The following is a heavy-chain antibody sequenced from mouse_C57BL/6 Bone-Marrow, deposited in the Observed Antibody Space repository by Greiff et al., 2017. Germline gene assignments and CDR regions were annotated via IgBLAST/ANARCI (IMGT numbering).Heavy chain of an antibody. CDR1: GFTFSSYT. CDR2: ISGGGGNT. CDR3: ARYGDVSFDY. V-gene: IGHV5-9*04. D-gene: IGHD1-1*01. Sequence: EVQLMESGGGLVKPGGSLKLSCAASGFTFSSYTMSWVRQTPEKRLEWVATISGGGGNTYYPDSVKGRFTLSRDNAKNTLYLQMSSLRSEDTAMYYCARYGDVSFDYWGQGTTLTVSA. J-gene: IGHJ2*01.